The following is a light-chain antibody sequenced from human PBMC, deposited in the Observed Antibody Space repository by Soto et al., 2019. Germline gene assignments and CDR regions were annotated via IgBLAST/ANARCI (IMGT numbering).Light chain of an antibody. J-gene: IGKJ1*01. CDR2: AAS. V-gene: IGKV1-39*01. CDR3: QQSYSTPPT. CDR1: QSISSY. Sequence: DIQMTQSPSSLSASVGDRVTITCRASQSISSYLNWYQQKPGKAHKLLIYAASSLQSGVPSRFSGSGAGTEFTLTISSLQPEDFATYYCQQSYSTPPTFGRGTKVEIK.